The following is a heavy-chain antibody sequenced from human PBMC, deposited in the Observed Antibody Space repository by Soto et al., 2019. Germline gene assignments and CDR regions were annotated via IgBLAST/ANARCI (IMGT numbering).Heavy chain of an antibody. CDR1: GYDFSNYA. CDR2: ISVYNGKT. CDR3: ARVAIVEGVINTARGFDY. J-gene: IGHJ4*02. Sequence: QVQLVQSGAEVKKTGASAEDSCKASGYDFSNYAITWVRQAPGQGLEWLGCISVYNGKTKYAQNFQGSDNRTADTATGTAYRELRRLRFDDTAVYSCARVAIVEGVINTARGFDYWGQGTLVTVSS. D-gene: IGHD3-16*01. V-gene: IGHV1-18*01.